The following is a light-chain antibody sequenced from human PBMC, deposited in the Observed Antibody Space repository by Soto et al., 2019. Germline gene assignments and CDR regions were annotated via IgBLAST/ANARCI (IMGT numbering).Light chain of an antibody. V-gene: IGKV1-5*03. CDR1: QSISNS. Sequence: DIQMTQSPSTLSASVGDRVTITCRASQSISNSLAWYQQKPGKAPKLLIYKASNLESGVPSRFSGRASSTEFTLTISSLQPDDFATYYCQHYNDYSPYAFGQGTKVDI. CDR2: KAS. CDR3: QHYNDYSPYA. J-gene: IGKJ2*01.